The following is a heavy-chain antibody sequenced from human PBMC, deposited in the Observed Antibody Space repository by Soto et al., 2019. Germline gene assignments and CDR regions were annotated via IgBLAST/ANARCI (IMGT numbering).Heavy chain of an antibody. V-gene: IGHV1-69*04. CDR3: AREGGGNYWDS. CDR2: IIPILGIT. D-gene: IGHD1-26*01. Sequence: QVQLVQSGAEVKKPGSSVKVSCKASGGTFSSISWVRQAPGQGLEWMGRIIPILGITNYAQKFQGRVAITXXKSTSSAYMELISLASEDTAVFYCAREGGGNYWDSWGQGTLVTVSS. CDR1: GGTFSS. J-gene: IGHJ4*02.